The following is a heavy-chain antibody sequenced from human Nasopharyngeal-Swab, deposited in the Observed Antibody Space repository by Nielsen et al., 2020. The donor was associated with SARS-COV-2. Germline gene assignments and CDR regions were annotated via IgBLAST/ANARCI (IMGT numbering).Heavy chain of an antibody. CDR3: ARGRTSSYYYDSSGYYFDY. Sequence: SETLSLTCAVYGGSFSGYSWSWIRQPPGKGLEWIGEINHSGSTNYNPSLKSRVTISVDTSKNQFSLKLSSVTAADTAVYYCARGRTSSYYYDSSGYYFDYWGQGTLVTVSS. CDR1: GGSFSGYS. J-gene: IGHJ4*02. V-gene: IGHV4-34*01. CDR2: INHSGST. D-gene: IGHD3-22*01.